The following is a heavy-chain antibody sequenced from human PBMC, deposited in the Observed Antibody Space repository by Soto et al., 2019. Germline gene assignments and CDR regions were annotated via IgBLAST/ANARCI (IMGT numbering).Heavy chain of an antibody. J-gene: IGHJ5*02. CDR2: ISAYNGST. Sequence: VASVKVSCKASGYTFTSYGISWVRQAPGQGLEWMGWISAYNGSTNYAQKLQGRVTMTTDTSTSTAYMELRSLRSDDTAVYYCARMFVVVAKHPAHNWFDPWGQGTLVTVSS. CDR1: GYTFTSYG. V-gene: IGHV1-18*01. CDR3: ARMFVVVAKHPAHNWFDP. D-gene: IGHD2-15*01.